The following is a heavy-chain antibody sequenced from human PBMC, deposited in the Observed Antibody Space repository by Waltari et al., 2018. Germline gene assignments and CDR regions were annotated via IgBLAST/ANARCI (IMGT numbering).Heavy chain of an antibody. CDR1: GGTFSSYT. CDR3: ARVVGYYYDSSGYYIDY. V-gene: IGHV1-69*02. J-gene: IGHJ4*02. CDR2: LIPLLGIA. Sequence: QVQLVQSGAEVKKPGSSVKVSCKASGGTFSSYTISWVRQAPGQGLEWMGRLIPLLGIANYAQKFQGRVTITADKSTSTAYMELSCLRSEDTSVYYCARVVGYYYDSSGYYIDYWGQGTLVTVSS. D-gene: IGHD3-22*01.